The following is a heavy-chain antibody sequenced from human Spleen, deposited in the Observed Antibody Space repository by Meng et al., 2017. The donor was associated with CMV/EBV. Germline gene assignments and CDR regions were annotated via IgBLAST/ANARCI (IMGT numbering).Heavy chain of an antibody. CDR1: GGSSSSGSYS. Sequence: QVTRQESGLGLLKPSQNLSLTCTVSGGSSSSGSYSWSWFRQPAGKGLEWIGRIYTSGSTNYNPSRKSRVTISVDTSKNQFSLKLSSVTAADTAVYYCARERITMIVVATPGRDYFDYWGQGTLVTVSS. CDR2: IYTSGST. V-gene: IGHV4-61*02. D-gene: IGHD3-22*01. CDR3: ARERITMIVVATPGRDYFDY. J-gene: IGHJ4*02.